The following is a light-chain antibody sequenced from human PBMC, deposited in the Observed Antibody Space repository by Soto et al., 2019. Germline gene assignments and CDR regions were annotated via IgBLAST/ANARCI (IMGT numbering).Light chain of an antibody. CDR1: SGHSSYA. CDR2: LNSDGSH. J-gene: IGLJ1*01. V-gene: IGLV4-69*01. CDR3: QTWGTGIHYV. Sequence: QSVLTQSPSASASLGASVKLTCTLSSGHSSYAIAWHQQQPEKGPRYLMKLNSDGSHSKGDGIPDRFSGCSAGAERYLPISSLQSEDEADYYCQTWGTGIHYVFGTGTKLTVL.